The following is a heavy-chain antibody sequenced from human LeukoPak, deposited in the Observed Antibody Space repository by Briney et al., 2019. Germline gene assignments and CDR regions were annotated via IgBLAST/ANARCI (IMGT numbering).Heavy chain of an antibody. CDR2: ISASSSYI. J-gene: IGHJ4*02. Sequence: GGSLRLSCAASGFTFSNYNMNWVRQAPGKGLEWVSSISASSSYINYADSVTGRFTISRDNAKNSVYLQMNSLRAEDTAVYYCARVSSTSCFDYWGQGTLVTVSS. V-gene: IGHV3-21*01. D-gene: IGHD2-2*01. CDR3: ARVSSTSCFDY. CDR1: GFTFSNYN.